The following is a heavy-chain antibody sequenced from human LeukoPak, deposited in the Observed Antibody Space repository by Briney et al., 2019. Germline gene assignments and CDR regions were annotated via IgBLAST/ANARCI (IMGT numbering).Heavy chain of an antibody. CDR3: ARGKTFDI. CDR2: IYNKDST. J-gene: IGHJ4*02. Sequence: SETLSLTCTVSGGSISSYYWSWIRQPPGKGLEWIGNIYNKDSTNNNPSLKSRVTISVDTSKNQYALRLSCVTAADTAVYCCARGKTFDIWGQGTLVTVSS. CDR1: GGSISSYY. V-gene: IGHV4-59*01.